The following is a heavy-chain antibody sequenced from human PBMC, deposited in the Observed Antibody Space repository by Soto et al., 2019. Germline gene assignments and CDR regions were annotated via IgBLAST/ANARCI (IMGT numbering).Heavy chain of an antibody. Sequence: EVQLLESGGGVVQPGGSLRLSCAASGFTFNNYALNWVRQAPGKGLEWVSSISGTGDSTFYAGSAKGRFTISRDNSKDTLFLQMTSLRAEDTDVYYCGKGNSKWGTGDAFDSWGQGTRFTVSS. CDR1: GFTFNNYA. CDR2: ISGTGDST. D-gene: IGHD7-27*01. J-gene: IGHJ3*01. V-gene: IGHV3-23*01. CDR3: GKGNSKWGTGDAFDS.